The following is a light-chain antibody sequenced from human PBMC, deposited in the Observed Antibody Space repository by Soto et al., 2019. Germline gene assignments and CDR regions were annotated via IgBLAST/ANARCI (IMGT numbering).Light chain of an antibody. V-gene: IGLV3-21*02. J-gene: IGLJ1*01. CDR1: NIGSKS. CDR2: DDS. CDR3: QVWDSSSDHPYV. Sequence: SYELTQPPSVSVAPGQTARITCGGNNIGSKSVHWYQQKPGQAPVLAVYDDSDRPSGIPERFSGSNSGNTATLTISRVEAGDEADYYCQVWDSSSDHPYVFGTGTKLTVL.